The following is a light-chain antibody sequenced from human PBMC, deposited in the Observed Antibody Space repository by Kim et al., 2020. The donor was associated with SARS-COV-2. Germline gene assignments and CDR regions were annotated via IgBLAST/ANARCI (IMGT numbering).Light chain of an antibody. CDR1: QNIGTW. J-gene: IGKJ2*01. V-gene: IGKV3-11*01. Sequence: EIVLTQSPAILSLSPGERATLSCWASQNIGTWLAWFQQKPGQPPTLLIYDSSVRATGIPTRFSGSGSGTDFTLTISSLEPEDSALYYCLQRTNWAYTFGQGTKLEI. CDR2: DSS. CDR3: LQRTNWAYT.